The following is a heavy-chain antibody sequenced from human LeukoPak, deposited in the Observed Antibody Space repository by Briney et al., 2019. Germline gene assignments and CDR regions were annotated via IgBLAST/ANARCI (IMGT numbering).Heavy chain of an antibody. V-gene: IGHV3-7*01. Sequence: GGSLRLSCAGSGFTFSSYSMGWVRQAPGKGLEWVANIKDSGIEKEYVDSVKGRFTISRDNAKNSFYLQMNSPRVEDTALYFCARWRGAQSEFDYWGQGTQVTVSS. CDR2: IKDSGIEK. D-gene: IGHD3-3*01. J-gene: IGHJ4*02. CDR3: ARWRGAQSEFDY. CDR1: GFTFSSYS.